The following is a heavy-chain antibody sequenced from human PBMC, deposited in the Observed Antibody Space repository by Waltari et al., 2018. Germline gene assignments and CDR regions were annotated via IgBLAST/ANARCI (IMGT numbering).Heavy chain of an antibody. J-gene: IGHJ5*02. V-gene: IGHV4-34*01. CDR2: INHSGST. CDR3: ARGRDIVVVVAATRGWFDP. CDR1: GGSFSGYS. D-gene: IGHD2-15*01. Sequence: QVQLQQWGAGLLKPSETLSLTCAVYGGSFSGYSWSWIRQPPGKGLEWIGEINHSGSTNYNPSLKSRVTISVDTSKNQFSLKLSSVTAADTAVYYCARGRDIVVVVAATRGWFDPWGQGTLVTVSS.